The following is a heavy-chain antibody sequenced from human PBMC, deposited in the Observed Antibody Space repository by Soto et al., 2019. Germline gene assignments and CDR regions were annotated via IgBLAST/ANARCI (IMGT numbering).Heavy chain of an antibody. CDR1: GDSIRNSRW. CDR3: AYSTGWYRHDV. V-gene: IGHV4-4*02. J-gene: IGHJ3*01. Sequence: QVQLQESGPGLVKPSGTLSLTCAVSGDSIRNSRWWTWVRQPPGKGLEWIGDIFHSGDTNYNPSLKRRVFISVDKSQNQFPLKVSSVTAADPAVYYCAYSTGWYRHDVWGQGTLVTVSS. D-gene: IGHD6-19*01. CDR2: IFHSGDT.